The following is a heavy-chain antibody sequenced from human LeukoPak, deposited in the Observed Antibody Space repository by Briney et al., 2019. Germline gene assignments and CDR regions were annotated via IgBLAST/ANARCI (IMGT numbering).Heavy chain of an antibody. V-gene: IGHV3-21*01. CDR3: ARMGPALDIGANAFDI. CDR2: ISATSSYI. D-gene: IGHD4/OR15-4a*01. Sequence: GSLRLSCAASGFTLNTYNMNWVRQAPGKGLEWLSSISATSSYIFYADSVKGRFTISRDNAKNSVSLQMNSLRVEDTAFYYCARMGPALDIGANAFDIWGPGTMVTVSS. J-gene: IGHJ3*02. CDR1: GFTLNTYN.